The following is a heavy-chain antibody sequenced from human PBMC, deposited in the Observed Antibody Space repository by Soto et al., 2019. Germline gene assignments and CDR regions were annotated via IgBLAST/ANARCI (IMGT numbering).Heavy chain of an antibody. CDR2: IIPIFGTA. CDR1: GGTFSSYA. Sequence: QVQLVQSGAEVKKPGSSVKVSCKASGGTFSSYAISWVRQAPGQGLEWMGGIIPIFGTANYAQKFQGRVTLTADESTSTAYMELSSLRSEDTAVYYCARDGALTGTTAYYYYYGMDVWGQGTTVTVSS. D-gene: IGHD1-7*01. CDR3: ARDGALTGTTAYYYYYGMDV. V-gene: IGHV1-69*01. J-gene: IGHJ6*02.